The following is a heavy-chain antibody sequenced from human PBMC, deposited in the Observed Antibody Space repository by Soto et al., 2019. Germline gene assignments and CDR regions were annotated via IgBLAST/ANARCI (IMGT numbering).Heavy chain of an antibody. Sequence: QVQVVQSGAEEKKPGASVKVSCKASGYTFINYAMYWVRQAPGQRLEWMGWSNAVNGNTKYSKKFQGRVTITRDTSASTAYMELSSLRSEDTAVYHCARAVQLWGDVGGQGTTVTVSS. CDR1: GYTFINYA. CDR2: SNAVNGNT. D-gene: IGHD5-18*01. J-gene: IGHJ6*02. CDR3: ARAVQLWGDV. V-gene: IGHV1-3*05.